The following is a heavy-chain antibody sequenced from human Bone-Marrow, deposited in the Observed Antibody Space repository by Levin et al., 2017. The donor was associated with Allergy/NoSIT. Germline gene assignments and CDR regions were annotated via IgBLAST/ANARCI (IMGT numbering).Heavy chain of an antibody. CDR2: TSFDGSNK. J-gene: IGHJ4*02. V-gene: IGHV3-30-3*01. Sequence: GGSLRLSCAASGCTFSSYAMHWVRQAPGKGLEWVAVTSFDGSNKYYADSVKGRFSISRDDSKNTVYLQMNSLRPADTAVYYCARDRVPFGYCTSASCDVGDYWGQGTLVTVSS. D-gene: IGHD2-2*01. CDR1: GCTFSSYA. CDR3: ARDRVPFGYCTSASCDVGDY.